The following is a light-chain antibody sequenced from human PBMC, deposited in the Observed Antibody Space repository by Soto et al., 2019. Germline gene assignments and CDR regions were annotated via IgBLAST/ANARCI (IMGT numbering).Light chain of an antibody. J-gene: IGKJ3*01. Sequence: EIVLTQSPATLSLSPGERATLSCRASQSVSSYLAWYQQKPGQAPRLLIYDAFNRATGIPARFSGSGSGTDFSLTISSLEPEDSAVYSWQQGGAFGAGTKVDIK. CDR1: QSVSSY. CDR3: QQGGA. CDR2: DAF. V-gene: IGKV3-11*01.